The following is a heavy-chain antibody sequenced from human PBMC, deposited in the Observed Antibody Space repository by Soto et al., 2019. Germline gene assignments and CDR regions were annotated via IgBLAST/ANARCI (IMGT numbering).Heavy chain of an antibody. CDR2: INPCNGTT. CDR3: ARGYQLLPVYKYYGMDV. D-gene: IGHD2-2*01. Sequence: ASVKVSCKASGYTFTNYHIHWVRQAPEDGLEWMGRINPCNGTTIYAQKFHGRVTMTTDTSTSTVYMELSSLRSDDTAVYYCARGYQLLPVYKYYGMDVWGQGTTVTVSS. V-gene: IGHV1-46*01. J-gene: IGHJ6*02. CDR1: GYTFTNYH.